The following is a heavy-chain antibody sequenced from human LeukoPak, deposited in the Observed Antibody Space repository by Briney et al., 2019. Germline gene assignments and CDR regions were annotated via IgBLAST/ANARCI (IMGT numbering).Heavy chain of an antibody. V-gene: IGHV4-4*09. D-gene: IGHD3-3*01. CDR2: IYTSGST. CDR3: ARYESGGFHP. CDR1: GGSISSYY. J-gene: IGHJ5*02. Sequence: SETLTLTCTVSGGSISSYYWSWIRQPPGKGLEWIGYIYTSGSTNYNPSLKSRVTISVDTPKNQFSLKLSSVTAADTAVYYCARYESGGFHPLGQGTLVTVSS.